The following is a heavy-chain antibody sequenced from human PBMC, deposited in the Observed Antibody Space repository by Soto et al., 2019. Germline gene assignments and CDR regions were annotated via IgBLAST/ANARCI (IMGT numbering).Heavy chain of an antibody. CDR3: ARVQRVAVSAYYYYYYGMDV. V-gene: IGHV4-34*01. J-gene: IGHJ6*02. CDR2: INHSGST. CDR1: GGSFSGYY. D-gene: IGHD6-19*01. Sequence: SETLSLTCAAYGGSFSGYYWSWIRQPPGKGLEWIGEINHSGSTNYNPSLKSRVTISVDTSKNQFSLKLSSVTAADTAVYYCARVQRVAVSAYYYYYYGMDVWGQGTTVTVSS.